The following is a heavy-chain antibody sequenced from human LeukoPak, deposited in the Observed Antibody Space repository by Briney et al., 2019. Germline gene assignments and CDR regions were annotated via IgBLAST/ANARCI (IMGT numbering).Heavy chain of an antibody. CDR1: GFTFSSYA. Sequence: GSLRLSCAASGFTFSSYAMSWVRQAPGKGLEWVSAISGSGGSTYYADSVKGRFTISRDNSKNTLYLQMNSLRAEDTAVYYCAKGGMVTMVRGVSHYYYYGMDVWGQGTTVTVSS. D-gene: IGHD3-10*01. CDR2: ISGSGGST. V-gene: IGHV3-23*01. J-gene: IGHJ6*02. CDR3: AKGGMVTMVRGVSHYYYYGMDV.